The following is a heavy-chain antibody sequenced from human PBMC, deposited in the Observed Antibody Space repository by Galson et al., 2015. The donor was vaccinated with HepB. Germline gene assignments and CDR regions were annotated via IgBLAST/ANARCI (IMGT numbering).Heavy chain of an antibody. J-gene: IGHJ3*02. CDR1: GYSFTSYW. V-gene: IGHV5-10-1*01. Sequence: QSGAEVKKPGESLRISCKGSGYSFTSYWISWVRQMPGKGLEWMGRIDPSDSYTNYSPSFQGHVTISADKSISTAYLQWSSLKASDTAMYYCARHSPDYYDSSGYYALGENAFDIWGQGTMVTVSS. CDR2: IDPSDSYT. D-gene: IGHD3-22*01. CDR3: ARHSPDYYDSSGYYALGENAFDI.